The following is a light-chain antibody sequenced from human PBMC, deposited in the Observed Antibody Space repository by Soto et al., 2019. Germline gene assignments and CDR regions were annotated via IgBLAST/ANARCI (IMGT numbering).Light chain of an antibody. CDR2: DVS. Sequence: QSALTQPASVSGSPGQSITISCTGTSSDVGGYNFVSWYQQRPGKAPKFMIYDVSNRPSGVSNRFSGSKSGNTASLTIAGLRAEDEADYNCSAYTSRSTLVFGGGTKLTVL. CDR3: SAYTSRSTLV. CDR1: SSDVGGYNF. J-gene: IGLJ2*01. V-gene: IGLV2-14*01.